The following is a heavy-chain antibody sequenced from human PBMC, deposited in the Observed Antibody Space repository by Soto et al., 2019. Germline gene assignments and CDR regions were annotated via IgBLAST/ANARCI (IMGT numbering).Heavy chain of an antibody. Sequence: QLQLQESGPGLVKPSETLSLTCTVSGASVTSSTYYWGWIRQPPGKGLEWIGSIYYSGSTYYNPSPRSRVTISVEKSKNQVSLKLTSVPAADTAVDYCANDYGDYKSYYGMDVWGQGTTVTVSS. J-gene: IGHJ6*02. CDR1: GASVTSSTYY. CDR2: IYYSGST. V-gene: IGHV4-39*01. CDR3: ANDYGDYKSYYGMDV. D-gene: IGHD4-17*01.